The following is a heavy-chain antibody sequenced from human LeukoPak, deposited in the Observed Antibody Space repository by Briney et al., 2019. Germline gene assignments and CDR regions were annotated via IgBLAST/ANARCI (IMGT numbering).Heavy chain of an antibody. D-gene: IGHD2-15*01. CDR2: IDPSDSYT. CDR3: ARHSSRGYCSGGSCYHRSNWFDP. V-gene: IGHV5-10-1*01. J-gene: IGHJ5*02. CDR1: GYSFTSYW. Sequence: GESLKISCQGSGYSFTSYWISWVRQMPGKGLEWMGRIDPSDSYTNYSPSFQGHVTISADKSISTAYLQWSSLKASDTAMYYCARHSSRGYCSGGSCYHRSNWFDPWGQGTLVTVSS.